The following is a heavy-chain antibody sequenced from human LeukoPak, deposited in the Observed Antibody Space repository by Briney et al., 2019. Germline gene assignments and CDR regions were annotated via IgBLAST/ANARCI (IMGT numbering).Heavy chain of an antibody. CDR3: AKRGVVIRVILVGFHKEAYYFDS. CDR2: ISDSGGRT. CDR1: GITLSNYG. Sequence: GSLRLSCAVSGITLSNYGMSWVRQAPGKGLEWVAGISDSGGRTKYADSVKGRFTISRDNSKNTLYLQMNSLRAEDTAVYFCAKRGVVIRVILVGFHKEAYYFDSWGQGTLVTVSS. V-gene: IGHV3-23*01. J-gene: IGHJ4*02. D-gene: IGHD3-22*01.